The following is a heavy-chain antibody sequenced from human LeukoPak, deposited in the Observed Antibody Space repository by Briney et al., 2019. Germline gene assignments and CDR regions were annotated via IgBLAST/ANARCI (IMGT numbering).Heavy chain of an antibody. CDR2: INPNSGGT. Sequence: ASVTVSCKVSGYTLTELSMHWVRQAPGQGLEWMGWINPNSGGTNYAQKFQGRVTMTRDTSISTAYMELSRLRSDDTAVYYCARGVAVAGTGLYYFDYWGQGTLVTVSS. CDR1: GYTLTELS. D-gene: IGHD6-19*01. V-gene: IGHV1-2*02. CDR3: ARGVAVAGTGLYYFDY. J-gene: IGHJ4*02.